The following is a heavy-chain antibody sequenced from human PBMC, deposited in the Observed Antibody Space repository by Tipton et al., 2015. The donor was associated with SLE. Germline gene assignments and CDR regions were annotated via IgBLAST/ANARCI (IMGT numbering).Heavy chain of an antibody. CDR1: GASLSIGSYY. V-gene: IGHV4-61*02. CDR2: ISKSGRT. CDR3: ARAGTGTSWGAFDI. J-gene: IGHJ3*02. Sequence: TLSLTCTVSGASLSIGSYYWSWIRQPAGKGLEWIGRISKSGRTDYSPSLKSRLTFSIDTSRKQFSLKLNSVTAADTAVYYCARAGTGTSWGAFDIWGQGTVVTVSS. D-gene: IGHD1-7*01.